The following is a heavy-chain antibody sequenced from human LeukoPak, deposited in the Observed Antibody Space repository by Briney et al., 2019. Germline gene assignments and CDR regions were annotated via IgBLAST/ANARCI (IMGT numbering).Heavy chain of an antibody. D-gene: IGHD2-15*01. V-gene: IGHV4-30-4*01. Sequence: PSETLSLTCTVSGGSISSGDYYWRWIRQPPGKGLEWIGYIYYSGSTYYNPSLKSRITISVDTSKNQFSLKLSSVTAADTAVYYCARALDCSGGSCYSGSWWFDPWGQGTLVTVSS. CDR2: IYYSGST. J-gene: IGHJ5*02. CDR1: GGSISSGDYY. CDR3: ARALDCSGGSCYSGSWWFDP.